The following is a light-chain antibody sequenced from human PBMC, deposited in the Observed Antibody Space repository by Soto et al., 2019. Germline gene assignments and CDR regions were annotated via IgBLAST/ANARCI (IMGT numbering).Light chain of an antibody. V-gene: IGKV3-20*01. J-gene: IGKJ4*01. CDR1: QTIRFNN. Sequence: EIGLTQSPGTLSLSPGDRVTLSCRASQTIRFNNLAWYQQKPGQAPRLLIYGAFNRATGLPDRFSGSGSGADFTLTISRLEPEDSAMYYCQQYTTSSSFGGGTKVDIK. CDR3: QQYTTSSS. CDR2: GAF.